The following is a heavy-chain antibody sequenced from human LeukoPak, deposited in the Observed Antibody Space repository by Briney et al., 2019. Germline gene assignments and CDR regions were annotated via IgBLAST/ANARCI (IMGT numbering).Heavy chain of an antibody. CDR1: GFPFSGYW. Sequence: GGSLILSCAASGFPFSGYWMTWVRQAPGRGLEWVATIKEDGSEAYFGDSVKGRFAISRDNAKNSLYLQMNSLRGEDTAVYYCARGGANRFDYWGQGTLVTVSS. D-gene: IGHD3-16*01. CDR2: IKEDGSEA. J-gene: IGHJ4*02. CDR3: ARGGANRFDY. V-gene: IGHV3-7*04.